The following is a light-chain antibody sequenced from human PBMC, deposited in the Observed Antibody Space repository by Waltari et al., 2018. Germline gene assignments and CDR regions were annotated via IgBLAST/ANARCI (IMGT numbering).Light chain of an antibody. CDR3: QQRRNWPLT. Sequence: EIVLTQPPATLSLSPGERATIHCSASHSVNVYLAWYQQRPGQAPRLLIYDASNWATGIPARFSGSGSETDFTLTISSLQPEDSAVYYCQQRRNWPLTFGGGTKVEIK. J-gene: IGKJ4*01. CDR2: DAS. CDR1: HSVNVY. V-gene: IGKV3-11*01.